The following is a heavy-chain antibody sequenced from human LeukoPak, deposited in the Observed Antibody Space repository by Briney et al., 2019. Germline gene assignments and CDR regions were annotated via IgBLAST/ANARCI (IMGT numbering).Heavy chain of an antibody. CDR2: IYYSGST. V-gene: IGHV4-39*01. D-gene: IGHD2-15*01. CDR3: ARLGVGAFDI. Sequence: SETLSLTCTVSGGSISSSSYYWGWIRQPPGKGLERIGSIYYSGSTYYNPSLKSRVTISVDTSKNQFSLKLSSVTAADTAVYYCARLGVGAFDIWGQGTMVTVSS. J-gene: IGHJ3*02. CDR1: GGSISSSSYY.